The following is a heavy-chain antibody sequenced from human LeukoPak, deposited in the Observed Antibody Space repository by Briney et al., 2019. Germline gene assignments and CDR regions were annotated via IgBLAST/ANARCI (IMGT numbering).Heavy chain of an antibody. J-gene: IGHJ4*02. CDR2: INSDGSST. D-gene: IGHD2-2*01. V-gene: IGHV3-74*01. Sequence: GGSLRLSCAASGFTFSSYWMHWVRQAPGKGLVWVSRINSDGSSTSYADSVKGRFTIARDNSKNSLYLQMNSLRAEDTAIYYCARLLRVVAPTSFDCWGQGTLVTVSS. CDR1: GFTFSSYW. CDR3: ARLLRVVAPTSFDC.